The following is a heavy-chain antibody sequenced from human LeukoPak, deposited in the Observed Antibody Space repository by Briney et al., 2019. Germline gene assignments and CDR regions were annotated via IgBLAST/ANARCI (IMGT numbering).Heavy chain of an antibody. CDR1: GGSISSSSYY. J-gene: IGHJ4*02. CDR3: ARQAGSITMIVVVTPFDY. CDR2: IYYSGST. D-gene: IGHD3-22*01. Sequence: PSETLPLTCTVSGGSISSSSYYWGWIRQPPGTGLEWIGSIYYSGSTYYNPSLKSRVTISVDTSKNQFSLKLSSVTAADTAVYYCARQAGSITMIVVVTPFDYWGQGTLVTVSS. V-gene: IGHV4-39*01.